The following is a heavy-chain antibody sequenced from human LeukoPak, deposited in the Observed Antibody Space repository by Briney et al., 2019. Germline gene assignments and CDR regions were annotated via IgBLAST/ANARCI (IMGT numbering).Heavy chain of an antibody. CDR1: GYTFTNYG. CDR2: ISAYNANT. D-gene: IGHD3-9*01. J-gene: IGHJ6*04. CDR3: ARTDYDILTGARMDV. Sequence: GASVKVSCKASGYTFTNYGITWVREAPGQGLEWRGWISAYNANTNYAQKFQGRVTMTTDTSTSTVYMELRSLRSDDTAIYYCARTDYDILTGARMDVWGKGTTVTVSS. V-gene: IGHV1-18*04.